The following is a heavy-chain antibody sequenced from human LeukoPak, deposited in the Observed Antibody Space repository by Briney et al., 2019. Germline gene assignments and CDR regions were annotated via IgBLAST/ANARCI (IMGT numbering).Heavy chain of an antibody. J-gene: IGHJ6*02. CDR2: TYYRSKWYN. Sequence: SQTLSLTCAISGDSVSSNSAAWNWIRQSPSRGLEWLGRTYYRSKWYNDYAVSVKSRITINPDTSKNQFSLQLNSVTPEDTAVYYCAREVGVRGVTANYYYGMDVWGQGTTVTVSS. V-gene: IGHV6-1*01. D-gene: IGHD3-10*01. CDR1: GDSVSSNSAA. CDR3: AREVGVRGVTANYYYGMDV.